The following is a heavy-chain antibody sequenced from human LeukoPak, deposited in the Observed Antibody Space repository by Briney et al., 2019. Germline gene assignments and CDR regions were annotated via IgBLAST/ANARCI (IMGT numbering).Heavy chain of an antibody. D-gene: IGHD3-22*01. CDR3: AKGGYYDSTDAFDI. CDR2: ISSSSSYI. V-gene: IGHV3-21*04. Sequence: GGSLRLSCAASGFTFSSYSMNWVRQAPGKGLEWVSSISSSSSYIYYADSVKGRFTISRDNAKNSLYLQMNSLRAEDTALYYCAKGGYYDSTDAFDIWGQGTMVTVSS. CDR1: GFTFSSYS. J-gene: IGHJ3*02.